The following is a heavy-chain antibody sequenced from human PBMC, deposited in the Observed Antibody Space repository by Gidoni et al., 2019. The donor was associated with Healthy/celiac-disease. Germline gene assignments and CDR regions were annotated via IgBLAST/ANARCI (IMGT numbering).Heavy chain of an antibody. CDR2: IKQDGSEK. CDR1: GFTFSSYC. D-gene: IGHD6-19*01. V-gene: IGHV3-7*03. CDR3: AREDIAVAGPPSYYYYYMDV. J-gene: IGHJ6*03. Sequence: EVQLVESGAGLVEPGGSLRLSCAASGFTFSSYCMSWVRQAPGKGLEWVANIKQDGSEKYYVDSVKGRFTSSRDNAKNSLYLQMNSLRAEDTAVYYCAREDIAVAGPPSYYYYYMDVWGKGTTVTVSS.